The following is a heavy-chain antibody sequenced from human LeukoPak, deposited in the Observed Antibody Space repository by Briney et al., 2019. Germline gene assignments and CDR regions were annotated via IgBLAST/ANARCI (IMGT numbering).Heavy chain of an antibody. CDR3: ARDYAGDTSGLVLDY. Sequence: PGGSLRLSCAASGFTFTGYYMSWIRQAPGKGLEWISYISPTGSRIYYTDSVKGRFTISRDNAKKSLILQMNSLRADDTAVYYCARDYAGDTSGLVLDYWGQGTLVTVSS. V-gene: IGHV3-11*01. J-gene: IGHJ4*02. CDR1: GFTFTGYY. D-gene: IGHD3-22*01. CDR2: ISPTGSRI.